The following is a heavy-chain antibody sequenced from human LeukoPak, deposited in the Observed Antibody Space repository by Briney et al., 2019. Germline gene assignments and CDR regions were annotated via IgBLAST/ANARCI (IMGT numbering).Heavy chain of an antibody. V-gene: IGHV4-59*11. J-gene: IGHJ5*02. Sequence: SETLSLTCTVSGGSISSHYWSWIRQPPGKGLEWIGYIYYSGSTNYNPSLKSRVTISVDTSKNQFSLKLSSVTAADTAVYYCARSGYYDSSGYYYVVLDPWGQGTLVTVSS. CDR3: ARSGYYDSSGYYYVVLDP. CDR2: IYYSGST. CDR1: GGSISSHY. D-gene: IGHD3-22*01.